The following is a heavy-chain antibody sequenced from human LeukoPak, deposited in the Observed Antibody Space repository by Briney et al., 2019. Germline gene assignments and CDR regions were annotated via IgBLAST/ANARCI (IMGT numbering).Heavy chain of an antibody. V-gene: IGHV3-30*03. J-gene: IGHJ6*02. Sequence: GRSLRLSCAASGFTFSSYGMHWVRQAPGKGLEWVSIISYDGSNKYYADSVKGRFTISRDNSKNTLYLQMNSLRAEDTAVYYCGTGRGSSQLYYYYYGMDGWGQGTTVTVSS. D-gene: IGHD6-6*01. CDR1: GFTFSSYG. CDR2: ISYDGSNK. CDR3: GTGRGSSQLYYYYYGMDG.